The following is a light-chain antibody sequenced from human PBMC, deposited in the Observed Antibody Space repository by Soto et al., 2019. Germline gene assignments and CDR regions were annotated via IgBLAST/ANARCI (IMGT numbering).Light chain of an antibody. CDR2: LAS. J-gene: IGKJ3*01. Sequence: DIVMTQSPLSLPVTPGEPASISCRSNQSLLHSNGYNYLDWYLQKPGQSPQLLIYLASKRASGVPERFSGSGSGTDFTLKITRVEAEDVGIYFCMQALQTPAAFGPGTKVDIK. CDR1: QSLLHSNGYNY. V-gene: IGKV2-28*01. CDR3: MQALQTPAA.